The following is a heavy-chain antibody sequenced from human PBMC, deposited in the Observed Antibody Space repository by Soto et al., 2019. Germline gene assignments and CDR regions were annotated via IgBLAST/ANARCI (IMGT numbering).Heavy chain of an antibody. J-gene: IGHJ4*02. CDR2: INPNSGGT. D-gene: IGHD4-17*01. CDR1: GYTFTGYY. CDR3: ATRRLNTVTKSFDY. V-gene: IGHV1-2*02. Sequence: WASVKVSCKASGYTFTGYYMHWVRQAPGQGLEWLGWINPNSGGTNYAQKFQGRVTMTRDTSISTAYMELSRLRSDDTAVYYCATRRLNTVTKSFDYWGQGTLVTVSS.